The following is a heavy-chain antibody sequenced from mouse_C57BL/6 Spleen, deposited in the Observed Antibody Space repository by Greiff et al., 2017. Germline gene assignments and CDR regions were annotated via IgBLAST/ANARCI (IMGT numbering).Heavy chain of an antibody. CDR1: GYTFTSYW. Sequence: QVQLQQPGAELVKPGASVKLSCKASGYTFTSYWMHWVKQRPGRGLEWIGRIDPNSGGTKYNEKFKSKATLSVDKPSSTAYMQLRSLTSEDSAVYYCSRPYGSSYLYFDDWGQGTTLTVAS. V-gene: IGHV1-72*01. CDR2: IDPNSGGT. D-gene: IGHD1-1*01. CDR3: SRPYGSSYLYFDD. J-gene: IGHJ2*01.